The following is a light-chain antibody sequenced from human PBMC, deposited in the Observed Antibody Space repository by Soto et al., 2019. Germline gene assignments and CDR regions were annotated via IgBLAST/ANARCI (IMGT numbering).Light chain of an antibody. CDR1: QTVGNN. J-gene: IGKJ3*01. V-gene: IGKV3-15*01. CDR3: QQYNDWHFT. CDR2: GAS. Sequence: IVMTQSPATLSVSPWERATLSCRASQTVGNNVAWYQHKPGQAPGLLVYGASTRATGIPARFSGSGSGTEFTLTISSLQSEDSAVYYCQQYNDWHFTFGPGTKVDIK.